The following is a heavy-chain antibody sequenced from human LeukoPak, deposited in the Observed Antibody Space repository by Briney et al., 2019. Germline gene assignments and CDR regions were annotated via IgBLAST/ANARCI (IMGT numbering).Heavy chain of an antibody. CDR3: AKVGSILWFGELSLYDAFDI. CDR1: GFTFSSYA. CDR2: ISGSGGST. Sequence: GGSLRLSCAASGFTFSSYAMSWVRQAPGKGLEWVSAISGSGGSTYYADSVKGRFTISRDNSKNTLYLQMNSLRAEDTAVYYCAKVGSILWFGELSLYDAFDIWGQVTMVTVSS. V-gene: IGHV3-23*01. J-gene: IGHJ3*02. D-gene: IGHD3-10*01.